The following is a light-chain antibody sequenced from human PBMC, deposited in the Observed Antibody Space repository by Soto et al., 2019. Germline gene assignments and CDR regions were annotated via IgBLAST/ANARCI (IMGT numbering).Light chain of an antibody. J-gene: IGKJ1*01. V-gene: IGKV3-20*01. CDR1: QSVTSN. Sequence: EIVITQSPAILYVSPGERATLSCRASQSVTSNLVWYHQTRGQATRLLIYGASTRVNGIPDRFSGSESGTDFTLTLSRLEPEDFAMYDCQQYGSSHPWTFGQGTKVDIK. CDR3: QQYGSSHPWT. CDR2: GAS.